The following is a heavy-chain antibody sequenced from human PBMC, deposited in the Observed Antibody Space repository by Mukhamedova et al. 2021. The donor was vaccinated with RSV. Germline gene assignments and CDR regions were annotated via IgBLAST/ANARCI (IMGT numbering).Heavy chain of an antibody. CDR3: TRLSLRDDFDY. V-gene: IGHV3-73*01. J-gene: IGHJ4*02. Sequence: SKANSYATAYAASVKGRFTISRDDSKNTAYLQMNSLKTEDTAVYYCTRLSLRDDFDYWGQGTLVTVSS. CDR2: SKANSYAT.